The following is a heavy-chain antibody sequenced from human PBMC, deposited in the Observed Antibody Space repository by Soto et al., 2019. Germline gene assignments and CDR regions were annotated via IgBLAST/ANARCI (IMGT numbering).Heavy chain of an antibody. D-gene: IGHD2-2*01. V-gene: IGHV3-64D*06. J-gene: IGHJ4*02. CDR1: VCAFKNYA. Sequence: SMRPSFSSSVCAFKNYALHWVRQTPGKGPEYLSGISSNGDTTYYADSVKDRITISRDNSNNAVYLQLSSLTTADTAVYHCVKGRCRTTTCYTVFLDFWGRGTLVTVSS. CDR2: ISSNGDTT. CDR3: VKGRCRTTTCYTVFLDF.